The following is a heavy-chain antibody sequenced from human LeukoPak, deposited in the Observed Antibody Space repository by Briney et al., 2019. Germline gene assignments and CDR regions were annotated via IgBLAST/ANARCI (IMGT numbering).Heavy chain of an antibody. CDR3: ARDNLAGRGYYYGMDV. CDR2: IKQDGSEK. Sequence: GGSLRLSCAASGFTSSSYWMSWVRQAPGKGLEWVANIKQDGSEKYYVDSVKGRFTISRDNAKNSLYLQMNSLRAEDTAVYYCARDNLAGRGYYYGMDVWGQGTTVTVSS. CDR1: GFTSSSYW. V-gene: IGHV3-7*01. J-gene: IGHJ6*02.